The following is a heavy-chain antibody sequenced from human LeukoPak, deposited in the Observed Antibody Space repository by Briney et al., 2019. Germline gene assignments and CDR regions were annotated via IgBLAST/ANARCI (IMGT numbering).Heavy chain of an antibody. CDR1: GFTFSSYT. V-gene: IGHV3-64*01. Sequence: GGSLRLSCAASGFTFSSYTMYWVRQAPGKGLEYVSAINSNGGSTYYANSVKGRFTISRDYSKNTLYLQMGSLRGEDMAVYYCAREVNWRFDYWGQGTLVTVSS. D-gene: IGHD1-1*01. J-gene: IGHJ4*02. CDR2: INSNGGST. CDR3: AREVNWRFDY.